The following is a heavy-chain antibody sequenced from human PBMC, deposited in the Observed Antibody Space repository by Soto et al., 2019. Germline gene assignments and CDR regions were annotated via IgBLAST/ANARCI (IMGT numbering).Heavy chain of an antibody. J-gene: IGHJ6*02. CDR1: GGSFSGYY. CDR3: ARGGRYSSSTGMVRNYYYYSGMDV. Sequence: PSETLSLTCAVYGGSFSGYYWSWIRQPPGKGQEWIGEINHSGSTNYNPSLKSRVTISVDTSKNQFSLKLSSVTAADTAVYYCARGGRYSSSTGMVRNYYYYSGMDVWGQGTTVTVSS. V-gene: IGHV4-34*01. D-gene: IGHD6-6*01. CDR2: INHSGST.